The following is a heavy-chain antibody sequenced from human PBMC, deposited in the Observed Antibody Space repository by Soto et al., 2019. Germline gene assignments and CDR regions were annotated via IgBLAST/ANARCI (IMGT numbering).Heavy chain of an antibody. CDR2: IYYSGST. J-gene: IGHJ6*02. D-gene: IGHD3-10*01. Sequence: TLSLTCTVSGGSISSGDYYWSWIRQPPGKGLEWIGYIYYSGSTYYNPSLKSRVTISVDTSKNQFSLKLSSVTAADTAVYYCARDYYGSGSLFYYYYGTDVWGQGTTVTVSS. V-gene: IGHV4-30-4*01. CDR3: ARDYYGSGSLFYYYYGTDV. CDR1: GGSISSGDYY.